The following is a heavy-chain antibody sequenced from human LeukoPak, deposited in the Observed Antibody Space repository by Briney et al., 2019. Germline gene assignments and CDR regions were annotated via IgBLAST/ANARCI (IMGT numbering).Heavy chain of an antibody. J-gene: IGHJ5*02. CDR3: ARHSSSWGYNWFDP. D-gene: IGHD6-13*01. CDR1: EYSFTSYW. CDR2: IYPGDSDT. V-gene: IGHV5-51*01. Sequence: GESLKIYCKGSEYSFTSYWIYWVRQMPWKSLKWMGIIYPGDSDTRYSPSFQGQVTISADKSISTAYLQWSSLKASDTAMYYCARHSSSWGYNWFDPWGQGTLVTVSS.